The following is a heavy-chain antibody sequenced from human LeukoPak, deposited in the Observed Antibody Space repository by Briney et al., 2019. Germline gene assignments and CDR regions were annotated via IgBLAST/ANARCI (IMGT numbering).Heavy chain of an antibody. Sequence: SETLSLTCTVSGGSISGYYWTWIRQPPGKGLEWIGYIYYRVGTNYNPSLKSRVTISVDTSENQSSLKLSSVTAADTAVYYCARTSSSFYNFFDYWGQGTLGTVSS. D-gene: IGHD6-13*01. CDR2: IYYRVGT. J-gene: IGHJ4*02. CDR1: GGSISGYY. V-gene: IGHV4-59*01. CDR3: ARTSSSFYNFFDY.